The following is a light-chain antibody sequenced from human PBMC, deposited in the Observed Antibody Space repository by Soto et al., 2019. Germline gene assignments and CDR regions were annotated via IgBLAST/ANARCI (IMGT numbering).Light chain of an antibody. J-gene: IGLJ7*01. CDR2: RNN. Sequence: QSVLTQPPSASGTPGQRVTISCSGSSSNIGSNYVYWYQQLPGTAPKLLIYRNNQRPSGVPDRFSGSKSGTSASLAIRGLRSACEADYYCTAWDDSLSGPAVFGGGTQLTVL. V-gene: IGLV1-47*01. CDR1: SSNIGSNY. CDR3: TAWDDSLSGPAV.